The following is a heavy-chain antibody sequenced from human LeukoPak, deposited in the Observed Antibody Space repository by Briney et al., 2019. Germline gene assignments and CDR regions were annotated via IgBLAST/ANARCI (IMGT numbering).Heavy chain of an antibody. Sequence: GGSLRLSCAASGFTVSSYWMSWVRQAPGKGLEWVANIKQDGSEKYYVDSVKGRFTISRDNAKNSLYLQMNSLRAEDTAVYYCARDLVVGDAFDIWGQGTMVTVSS. CDR1: GFTVSSYW. CDR2: IKQDGSEK. D-gene: IGHD2-15*01. V-gene: IGHV3-7*01. CDR3: ARDLVVGDAFDI. J-gene: IGHJ3*02.